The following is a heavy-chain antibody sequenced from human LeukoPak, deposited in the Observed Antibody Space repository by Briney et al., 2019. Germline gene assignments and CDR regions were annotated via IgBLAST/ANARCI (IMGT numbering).Heavy chain of an antibody. V-gene: IGHV4-59*04. J-gene: IGHJ2*01. CDR3: IVGAYDYYYFNL. CDR1: GGSISSYY. D-gene: IGHD1-26*01. CDR2: IYYRGNS. Sequence: TSETLSLTCTVSGGSISSYYWGWIRQPPGKGPEWIGYIYYRGNSYYNPSLTSRVTISIDTSKNQFSLELTSVTAADTALYYPIVGAYDYYYFNLWGRGTLVTVSS.